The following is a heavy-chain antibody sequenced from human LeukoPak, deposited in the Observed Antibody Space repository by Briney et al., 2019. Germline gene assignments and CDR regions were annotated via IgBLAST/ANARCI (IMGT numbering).Heavy chain of an antibody. CDR1: GFTFSGFW. D-gene: IGHD6-6*01. CDR2: INSDGSEG. J-gene: IGHJ3*01. CDR3: ARSSYSSSSSV. V-gene: IGHV3-7*03. Sequence: GGSLRLSCAVSGFTFSGFWMSWSRQAPEKGLEWVASINSDGSEGYYADVVKGRFTISRDNAKNSLYLQINSLRAEDTAVYYCARSSYSSSSSVWGQGTMVTVSS.